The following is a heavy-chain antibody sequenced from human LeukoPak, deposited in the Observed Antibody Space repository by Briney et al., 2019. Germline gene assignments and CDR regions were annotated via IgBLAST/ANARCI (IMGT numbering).Heavy chain of an antibody. Sequence: PSETLSLTCAVSGGSIRNVYWSWIRQPPGKGLEWIAYINYSGSTNYNPSLESRVTISVGTSKNLFSLKFTSVTAADTAVYCCARHRPGERRFDPWGQGTLVTVSS. V-gene: IGHV4-59*08. D-gene: IGHD3-16*01. CDR3: ARHRPGERRFDP. CDR2: INYSGST. CDR1: GGSIRNVY. J-gene: IGHJ5*02.